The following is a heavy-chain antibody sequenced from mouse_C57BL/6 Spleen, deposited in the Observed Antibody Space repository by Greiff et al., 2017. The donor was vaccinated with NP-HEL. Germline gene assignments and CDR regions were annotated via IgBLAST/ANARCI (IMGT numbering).Heavy chain of an antibody. Sequence: QVQLQQSGAELVNPGASVKLSCKASGYTFTEYTIHWVKQRSGQGLEWIGWFYPGSGSIKYNEKFKDKATLTADKSSSTVYMELSRLTSEDSAVYFCARHGYYYGSSPYYAMDYWGQGTSVTVSS. D-gene: IGHD1-1*01. CDR2: FYPGSGSI. CDR1: GYTFTEYT. J-gene: IGHJ4*01. CDR3: ARHGYYYGSSPYYAMDY. V-gene: IGHV1-62-2*01.